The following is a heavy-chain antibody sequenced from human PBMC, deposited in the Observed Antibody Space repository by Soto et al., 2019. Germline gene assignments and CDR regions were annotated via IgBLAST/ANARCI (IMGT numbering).Heavy chain of an antibody. J-gene: IGHJ3*02. CDR2: IYHSGST. Sequence: QVQLQESGPGLVKPSGTLSLTCAVSSGSISSSNWWSWVRQPPGKGLEWIGEIYHSGSTNYNPSHKSRVTISVDKSKTQFSLKLSSVTAADTAVYYCARDRGSSSWSDDAFDIWGQGTMVTVSS. CDR3: ARDRGSSSWSDDAFDI. D-gene: IGHD6-13*01. V-gene: IGHV4-4*02. CDR1: SGSISSSNW.